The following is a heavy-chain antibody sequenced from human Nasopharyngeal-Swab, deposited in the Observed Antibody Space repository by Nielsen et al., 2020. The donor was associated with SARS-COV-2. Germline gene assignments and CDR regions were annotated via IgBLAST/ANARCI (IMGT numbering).Heavy chain of an antibody. CDR1: GFTFSNFA. J-gene: IGHJ3*02. D-gene: IGHD5-24*01. Sequence: GGSLRLSCAASGFTFSNFAMSWVRQAPGKGLEWVSVISGDSDSTYYTDSVRGRFTISRDNSKNTLNLQMNSLRAEDTAVYYCARARDGYNSKAGAFDIWGQGTMVTVSS. V-gene: IGHV3-23*01. CDR3: ARARDGYNSKAGAFDI. CDR2: ISGDSDST.